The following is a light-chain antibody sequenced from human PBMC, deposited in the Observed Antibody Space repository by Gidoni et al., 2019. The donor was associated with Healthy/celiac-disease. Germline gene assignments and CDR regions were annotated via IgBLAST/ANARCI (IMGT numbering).Light chain of an antibody. CDR1: QSISSY. Sequence: DIQMTPSPSSLSAAVGDRVTITCRASQSISSYLNWYQQKPGKAPKLLIYAASSLQSGVPSRFSGSGSGTDFTLTSSSLQPEDFATYYCQQSYSTPFSFGQGTKLEIK. J-gene: IGKJ2*03. CDR2: AAS. CDR3: QQSYSTPFS. V-gene: IGKV1-39*01.